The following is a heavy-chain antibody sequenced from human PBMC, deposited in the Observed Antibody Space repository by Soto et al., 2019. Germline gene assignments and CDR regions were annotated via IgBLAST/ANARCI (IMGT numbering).Heavy chain of an antibody. CDR1: GASFSDANYY. CDR2: FYYDGRT. Sequence: SETLSLTCIVSGASFSDANYYWVWIRQPPGEGLEWIGSFYYDGRTYYNASLKSRVTISVDTSKNHFSLMLTSVTAADTAVYYCARRYHIVVAPTWGQGTLVTVSS. J-gene: IGHJ4*02. D-gene: IGHD2-21*01. CDR3: ARRYHIVVAPT. V-gene: IGHV4-39*02.